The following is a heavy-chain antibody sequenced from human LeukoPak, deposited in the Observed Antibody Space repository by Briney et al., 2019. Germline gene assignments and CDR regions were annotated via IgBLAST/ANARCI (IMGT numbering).Heavy chain of an antibody. CDR3: AREGDAPSSGYGLFDY. Sequence: ASVKVSCKASGYTSTSYGISWVRQAPGQGLEWMGWISAYNGNTNYAQKLQGRVTMTTDTSTSTAYMELRSLRSDDTAVYYCAREGDAPSSGYGLFDYWGQGTLVTVSS. CDR2: ISAYNGNT. J-gene: IGHJ4*02. V-gene: IGHV1-18*01. CDR1: GYTSTSYG. D-gene: IGHD3-22*01.